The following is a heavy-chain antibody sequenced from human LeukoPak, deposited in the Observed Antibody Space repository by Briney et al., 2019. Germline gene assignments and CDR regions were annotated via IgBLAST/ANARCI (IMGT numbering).Heavy chain of an antibody. CDR3: ARGSRRDGYNTLVDS. J-gene: IGHJ4*02. CDR2: MNPNSGNT. Sequence: GASVKVSCKASGYTFTSYDINWVRQATGQGLEWMGWMNPNSGNTGYAQKFQGRVTMTKNTSISTAYMELSSLRSEDTAVYYCARGSRRDGYNTLVDSWGQGTRVTVSS. D-gene: IGHD5-24*01. CDR1: GYTFTSYD. V-gene: IGHV1-8*01.